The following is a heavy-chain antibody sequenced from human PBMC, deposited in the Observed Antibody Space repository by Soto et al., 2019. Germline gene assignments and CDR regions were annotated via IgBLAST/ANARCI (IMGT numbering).Heavy chain of an antibody. CDR1: GVTLTGYY. Sequence: ASETLSLTCTVSGVTLTGYYWSWIRQTPGKTLEWIGCIYFNGTTNYNPSLKSRVTISLDMSKNQFSLKLSSVTAADTAVYYCARGRVVVPAAVMFNCLDPWGQGALVTVSS. CDR3: ARGRVVVPAAVMFNCLDP. D-gene: IGHD2-2*01. V-gene: IGHV4-59*01. CDR2: IYFNGTT. J-gene: IGHJ5*02.